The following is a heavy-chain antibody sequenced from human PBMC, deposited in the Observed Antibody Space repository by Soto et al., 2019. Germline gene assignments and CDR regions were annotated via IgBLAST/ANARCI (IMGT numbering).Heavy chain of an antibody. J-gene: IGHJ6*02. CDR1: GFTFSSYA. Sequence: QVQLVESGGGVVQPGRSLRLSCAASGFTFSSYAMHWVRQAPGKGLEWVAVISYDGSNKYYADSVKGRFTISRDNFKNTLYLQMNSLRAEDTAVYYCARDHKLGGMDVWGQGTTVTVSS. V-gene: IGHV3-30-3*01. D-gene: IGHD7-27*01. CDR3: ARDHKLGGMDV. CDR2: ISYDGSNK.